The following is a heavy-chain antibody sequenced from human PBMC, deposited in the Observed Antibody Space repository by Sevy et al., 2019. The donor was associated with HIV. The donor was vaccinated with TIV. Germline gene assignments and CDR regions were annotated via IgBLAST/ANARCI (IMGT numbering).Heavy chain of an antibody. CDR3: ARGEPSQRGYSGYGYYYGMDV. CDR2: MNPNSGNT. D-gene: IGHD5-12*01. V-gene: IGHV1-8*01. J-gene: IGHJ6*02. CDR1: GYTFTSYH. Sequence: ASVKVSCKASGYTFTSYHINWVRQATGQGLEWMGWMNPNSGNTGYAQRFQGRVNMTRNTSIRTAYLEMSSLRSEDTAVYYCARGEPSQRGYSGYGYYYGMDVWGQGTTVTVSS.